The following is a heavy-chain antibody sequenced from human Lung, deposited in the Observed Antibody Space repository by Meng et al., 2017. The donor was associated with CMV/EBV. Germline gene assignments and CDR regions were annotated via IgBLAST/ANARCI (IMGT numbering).Heavy chain of an antibody. J-gene: IGHJ4*02. D-gene: IGHD6-13*01. V-gene: IGHV1-46*01. CDR2: INPSDNTT. CDR1: GYTLTNYY. CDR3: ARDLGDGSRWYFQYYFDC. Sequence: ASVKVSCKASGYTLTNYYIHWVRQAPGQGLEWMGIINPSDNTTIYAQKFQGRVTMTRDTSTSTVYMELSSLRSDDTALYYCARDLGDGSRWYFQYYFDCWGQGTLVTVPS.